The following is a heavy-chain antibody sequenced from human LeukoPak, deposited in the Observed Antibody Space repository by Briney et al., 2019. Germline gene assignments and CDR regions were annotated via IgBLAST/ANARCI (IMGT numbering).Heavy chain of an antibody. J-gene: IGHJ5*02. Sequence: GGSLRLSCATSGFTLSSYNMAWVRQAPGKGLECVSYISSTSSTIQYADSVKGRFTISRDNAKNSLYLQMNSLRAEDTAVYYCAGEVYCTNGVCYSSWGQGTLVTVSS. CDR2: ISSTSSTI. CDR1: GFTLSSYN. CDR3: AGEVYCTNGVCYSS. D-gene: IGHD2-8*01. V-gene: IGHV3-48*04.